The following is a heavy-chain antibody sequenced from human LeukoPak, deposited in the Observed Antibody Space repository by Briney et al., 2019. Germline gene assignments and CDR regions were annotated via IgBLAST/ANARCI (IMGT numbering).Heavy chain of an antibody. CDR2: ISGSGGST. V-gene: IGHV3-23*01. J-gene: IGHJ6*03. Sequence: PGGSLRLSCAASGFTFSSYAMSWVRQAPGKGLEWVSAISGSGGSTYYADSVKGRFTISRDNSKSTLYLQMSSLRAEDTAVYYCANPFSTPRSNYYIDVWGKGTTVTVSS. CDR3: ANPFSTPRSNYYIDV. D-gene: IGHD2-2*01. CDR1: GFTFSSYA.